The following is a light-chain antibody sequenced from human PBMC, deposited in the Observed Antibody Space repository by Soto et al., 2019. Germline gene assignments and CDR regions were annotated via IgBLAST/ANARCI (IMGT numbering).Light chain of an antibody. CDR3: SSYTSTNSWV. Sequence: QSALTQSASVSGSPGQSITISCTGTSSDVGGYNYVSWCQQHPGKAPKLIMYDVSNRPSGVSTRFSGSKSGNTASLTISGLQAEDEADYSCSSYTSTNSWVFGGGTKLTVL. CDR1: SSDVGGYNY. V-gene: IGLV2-14*01. CDR2: DVS. J-gene: IGLJ3*02.